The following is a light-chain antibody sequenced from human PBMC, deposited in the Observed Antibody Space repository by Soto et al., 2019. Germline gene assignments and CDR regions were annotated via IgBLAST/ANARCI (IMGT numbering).Light chain of an antibody. CDR1: SSDVGTYNY. CDR3: TSYRSSSTWV. CDR2: EVS. V-gene: IGLV2-14*01. J-gene: IGLJ3*02. Sequence: QSALTQPASVSGSPGQSITISCTGTSSDVGTYNYVSWYQQHPGKAPKLMIYEVSHRPSGVSNRFSGSNAGNTASLTISGLQAEDEGDYYGTSYRSSSTWVFGGGTKLTVL.